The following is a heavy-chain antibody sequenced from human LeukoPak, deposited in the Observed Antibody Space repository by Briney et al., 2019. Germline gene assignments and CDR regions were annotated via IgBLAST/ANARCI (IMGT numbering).Heavy chain of an antibody. CDR2: ISDSSSST. D-gene: IGHD6-13*01. Sequence: RGSLRLSCAASGFTFSSYSMNWVRQAPGKGLEWVSSISDSSSSTYYADSVKGRFTISRDNSKDTLYLQMNSLRAEDTAIYYCAKSRRAVGINPADYWGQGTLVTVSS. V-gene: IGHV3-23*01. CDR3: AKSRRAVGINPADY. J-gene: IGHJ4*02. CDR1: GFTFSSYS.